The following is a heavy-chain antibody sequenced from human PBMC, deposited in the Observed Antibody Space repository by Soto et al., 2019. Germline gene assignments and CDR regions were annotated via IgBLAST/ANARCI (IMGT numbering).Heavy chain of an antibody. CDR3: ARGGATSFGVVHYYYYGMDV. CDR2: INPNSGGT. D-gene: IGHD3-3*01. CDR1: GYTFTSYG. V-gene: IGHV1-2*04. J-gene: IGHJ6*02. Sequence: SVKVSCKASGYTFTSYGISWVRQAPGQGLEWMGWINPNSGGTNYAQKFQGWVTMTRDTSISTAYMELSRLRSDDTAVYYCARGGATSFGVVHYYYYGMDVWGQGTTVTVSS.